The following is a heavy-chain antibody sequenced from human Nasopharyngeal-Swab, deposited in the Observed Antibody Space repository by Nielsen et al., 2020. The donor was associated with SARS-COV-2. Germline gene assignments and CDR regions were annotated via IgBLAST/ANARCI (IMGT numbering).Heavy chain of an antibody. D-gene: IGHD6-13*01. Sequence: GESLKISCAASGFTFSSFGMHWVRQAPGKGLEWVAFIAHDASNEHYGDSVKGRFTISRDNSENTVYLQMNSLRAEDTALYHCARPLSRDSTWTTEANWFDPWGQGTLVTVSS. J-gene: IGHJ5*02. CDR3: ARPLSRDSTWTTEANWFDP. CDR2: IAHDASNE. V-gene: IGHV3-30*03. CDR1: GFTFSSFG.